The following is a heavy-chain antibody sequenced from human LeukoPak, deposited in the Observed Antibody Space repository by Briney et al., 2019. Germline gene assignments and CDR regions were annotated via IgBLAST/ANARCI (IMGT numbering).Heavy chain of an antibody. CDR1: GFIFNNFG. V-gene: IGHV3-23*01. J-gene: IGHJ5*02. D-gene: IGHD3-22*01. Sequence: GGSLRLSCTASGFIFNNFGLMWVRQAPGKGLEWVSAISNDGGGTTYADFVKGRLTISRDNSKNTLFLQMNSLRAEDTAPYYCAKGSSGYFADLWGQGTLVTVSS. CDR3: AKGSSGYFADL. CDR2: ISNDGGGT.